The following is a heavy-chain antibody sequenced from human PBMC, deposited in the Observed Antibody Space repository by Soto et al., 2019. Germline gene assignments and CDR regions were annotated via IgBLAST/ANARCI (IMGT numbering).Heavy chain of an antibody. CDR2: IYYSGST. D-gene: IGHD4-17*01. J-gene: IGHJ5*02. Sequence: SETLSLTCTVSGGSISSYYWSWIRQPPGKGLEWIGYIYYSGSTNYNPSLKSRVTISVDTSKNQFSLKLSSVTAADTALYYCARGLELWDYGDYRMYNWFDPWGQGTLVTVSS. V-gene: IGHV4-59*08. CDR1: GGSISSYY. CDR3: ARGLELWDYGDYRMYNWFDP.